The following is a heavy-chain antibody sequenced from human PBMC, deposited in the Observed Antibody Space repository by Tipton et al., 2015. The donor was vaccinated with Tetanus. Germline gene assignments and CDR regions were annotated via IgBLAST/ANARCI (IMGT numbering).Heavy chain of an antibody. CDR3: ARVKVGTYCGGDCYSDDY. CDR1: GGSISSGDYY. J-gene: IGHJ4*02. CDR2: IYYSGST. Sequence: TLSLTCTVSGGSISSGDYYWSWIRQPPGKGLEWIGYIYYSGSTYYNSSLKSRVTISVDTSKNQFSLKLSSVTAADTAVYYCARVKVGTYCGGDCYSDDYWGQGTLVTVSS. D-gene: IGHD2-21*02. V-gene: IGHV4-30-4*01.